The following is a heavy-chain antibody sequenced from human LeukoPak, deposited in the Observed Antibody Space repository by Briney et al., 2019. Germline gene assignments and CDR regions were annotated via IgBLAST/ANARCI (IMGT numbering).Heavy chain of an antibody. CDR1: GFTFSSYA. CDR2: ISYDGSNK. Sequence: GRSLRLSCAASGFTFSSYAMHWVRQAPGKGLEWVAVISYDGSNKYYADSVKGRFTTSRDNSKNTLYLQMNSLRAEDTAVYYCARDKVRPVITVTTMVCDYWGQGTLVTVSS. J-gene: IGHJ4*02. CDR3: ARDKVRPVITVTTMVCDY. V-gene: IGHV3-30*04. D-gene: IGHD4-17*01.